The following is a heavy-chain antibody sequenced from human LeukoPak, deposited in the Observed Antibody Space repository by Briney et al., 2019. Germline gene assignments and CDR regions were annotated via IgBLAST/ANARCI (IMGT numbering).Heavy chain of an antibody. Sequence: GGSLRLSCAASGFTFNTYGMHWVRQAPDKGLEWVAFIRYDGADKYYADSVKGRFTISRDNSKNALYLQMNSLRAEDTAVYYCARSITMVRGVLDYWGQETLVTVSS. D-gene: IGHD3-10*01. CDR3: ARSITMVRGVLDY. CDR2: IRYDGADK. J-gene: IGHJ4*02. V-gene: IGHV3-30*02. CDR1: GFTFNTYG.